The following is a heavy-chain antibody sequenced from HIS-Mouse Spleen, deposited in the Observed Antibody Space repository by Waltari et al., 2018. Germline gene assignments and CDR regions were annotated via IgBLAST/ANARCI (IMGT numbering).Heavy chain of an antibody. D-gene: IGHD6-13*01. J-gene: IGHJ2*01. CDR2: IYYSGST. Sequence: QLQLQESGPGLVKPSETLSLTCTVSGGSLRSSSYYWGWLRRPPGTGLEWIGNIYYSGSTYYNPSLKSRITISVDTSKNQSSLKLSSVTAADTAVYYCAREIPYSSSWYDWYFDLWGRGTLVTVSS. CDR3: AREIPYSSSWYDWYFDL. CDR1: GGSLRSSSYY. V-gene: IGHV4-39*07.